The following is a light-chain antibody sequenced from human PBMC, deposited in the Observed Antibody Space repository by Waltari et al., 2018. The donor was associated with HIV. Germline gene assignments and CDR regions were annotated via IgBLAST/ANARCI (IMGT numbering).Light chain of an antibody. Sequence: QSALTQAASVSGSPGQSITISCPGTSGDVGGYDYVSWYQKHPGKAPNLMIYEVSNRPSGVSNRFPGSKSGNTASLTISGLQAEDEADYYCSSYTSSSTVVFGGGTQLTVL. CDR2: EVS. J-gene: IGLJ2*01. CDR1: SGDVGGYDY. CDR3: SSYTSSSTVV. V-gene: IGLV2-14*01.